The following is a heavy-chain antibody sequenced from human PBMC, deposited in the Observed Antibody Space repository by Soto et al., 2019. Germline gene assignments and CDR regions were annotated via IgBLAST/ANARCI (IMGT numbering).Heavy chain of an antibody. CDR1: GGSISSSSYY. J-gene: IGHJ4*02. V-gene: IGHV4-39*01. CDR3: ARHGSNSDYYGSGVWYFDY. Sequence: SETLSLTCTVSGGSISSSSYYWGWIRQPPGKGLEWIGSIYYSGSTYYNPSLKSRVTISVDTSKNQFSLKLSSVTAADTAVYYCARHGSNSDYYGSGVWYFDYWGQGTLVT. CDR2: IYYSGST. D-gene: IGHD3-10*01.